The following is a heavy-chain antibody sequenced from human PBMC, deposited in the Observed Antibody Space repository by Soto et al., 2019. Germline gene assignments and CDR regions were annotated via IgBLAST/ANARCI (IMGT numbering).Heavy chain of an antibody. CDR2: ISSTTNYI. Sequence: GGSLRLSCAASGFTFTRYSMNWVRQAPGKGLEWVSSISSTTNYIYYADSMKGRFTVSRDNAKNSVYLEMNSLSAEDTAVYYCARESEDLTSNLDYWGQGTLVTVSS. CDR3: ARESEDLTSNLDY. J-gene: IGHJ4*02. CDR1: GFTFTRYS. V-gene: IGHV3-21*01.